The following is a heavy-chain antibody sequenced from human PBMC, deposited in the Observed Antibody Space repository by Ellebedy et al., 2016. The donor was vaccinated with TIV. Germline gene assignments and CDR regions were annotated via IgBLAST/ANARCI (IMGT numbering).Heavy chain of an antibody. D-gene: IGHD1-26*01. Sequence: GGSLRLSCAASGFTFSSYSMNWARQAPGKGLEWVLYISSSSGNIYYADSVKGRFTVSRDNAKNSLFLQMNSLRTEDTALYYCAKDMGWESDYGMDVWGQGTTVTVSS. CDR3: AKDMGWESDYGMDV. CDR1: GFTFSSYS. J-gene: IGHJ6*02. CDR2: ISSSSGNI. V-gene: IGHV3-48*01.